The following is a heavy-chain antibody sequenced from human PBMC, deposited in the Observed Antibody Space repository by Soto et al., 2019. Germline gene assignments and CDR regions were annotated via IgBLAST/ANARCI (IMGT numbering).Heavy chain of an antibody. Sequence: EVQLVESGGGLVQPGGSLRLSCAASGFTVSSNYMSWVRQAPGKGLEWVSVIYSGGSTYYADSVKGRFTISRHNSKNTVYLQMDSLRAEDTAVYYCARGRGGYDYIWGSYVIDYWGQGTLVTVSS. CDR3: ARGRGGYDYIWGSYVIDY. J-gene: IGHJ4*02. D-gene: IGHD3-16*01. CDR2: IYSGGST. CDR1: GFTVSSNY. V-gene: IGHV3-53*04.